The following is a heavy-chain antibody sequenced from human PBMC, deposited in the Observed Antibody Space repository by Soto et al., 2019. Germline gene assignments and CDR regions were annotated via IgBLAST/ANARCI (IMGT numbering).Heavy chain of an antibody. J-gene: IGHJ6*02. CDR2: IIPIFGTA. D-gene: IGHD4-17*01. V-gene: IGHV1-69*01. Sequence: QVQLVQSGAEVKKPGSSVKVSCKASRGTFSSYAISWVRQAPGQGLEWMGGIIPIFGTANYAQKFQGRVTITADESTSTAYMELSSLRSEDTAVYYCARPLHLYGDYPDGDYYYYGMDVWGQGTTVTVSS. CDR1: RGTFSSYA. CDR3: ARPLHLYGDYPDGDYYYYGMDV.